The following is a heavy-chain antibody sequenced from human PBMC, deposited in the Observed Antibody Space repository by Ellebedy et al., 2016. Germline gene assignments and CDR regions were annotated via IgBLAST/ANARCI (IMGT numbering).Heavy chain of an antibody. J-gene: IGHJ4*02. Sequence: ASVKVSXKASGYSFMNYDIHWVRQAPEQGLEWMGGSNDRNHAQKFQGRVSTTTDTSTSTAYMELRSLRFDDTAVYYCARETRDGVGTSEAFYDSWGQGTLVTVS. CDR3: ARETRDGVGTSEAFYDS. CDR2: SNDR. V-gene: IGHV1-18*01. D-gene: IGHD3-3*01. CDR1: GYSFMNYD.